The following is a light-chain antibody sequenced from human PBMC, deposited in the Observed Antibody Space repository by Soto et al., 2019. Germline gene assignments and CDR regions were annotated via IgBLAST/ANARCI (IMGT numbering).Light chain of an antibody. CDR2: EVS. Sequence: QLVLTQPPSASGSLGQSVTIPCTGTSSDVGDYNYVSWYQQHPGKVPKLMIYEVSKRPSGVPDRFSGSKSGNTASLTVSGLQAEDEGDHYCSAYTARSTLVFGGGTKLTVL. J-gene: IGLJ3*02. V-gene: IGLV2-8*01. CDR3: SAYTARSTLV. CDR1: SSDVGDYNY.